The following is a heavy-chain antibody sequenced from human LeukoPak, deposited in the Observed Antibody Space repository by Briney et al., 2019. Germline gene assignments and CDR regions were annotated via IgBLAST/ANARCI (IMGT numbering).Heavy chain of an antibody. Sequence: SETLSLTCTVSAGSISGYYWSWIRQPPGKGLEWIGYIYYSGSTSYNPSLRSRVTISVDTSKNQFSLRLSSVTAADTAVYYCARDIDGYNALDYWGQGTLATVSS. J-gene: IGHJ4*02. CDR1: AGSISGYY. D-gene: IGHD5-24*01. V-gene: IGHV4-59*01. CDR3: ARDIDGYNALDY. CDR2: IYYSGST.